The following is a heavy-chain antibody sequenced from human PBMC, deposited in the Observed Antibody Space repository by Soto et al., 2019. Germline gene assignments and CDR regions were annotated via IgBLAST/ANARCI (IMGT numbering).Heavy chain of an antibody. CDR3: AREGSYHYFDF. V-gene: IGHV4-31*11. D-gene: IGHD1-26*01. CDR2: IYYSGST. J-gene: IGHJ4*02. Sequence: QVQLQESVPGLLNASQTLSLTCAVSGASLSRGGYYWSWIRQRPGKGPEWIGNIYYSGSTDYNPSLKSRVKISLDTSKNQFSLRLNSMTAADTAVYFCAREGSYHYFDFWGQGTLVT. CDR1: GASLSRGGYY.